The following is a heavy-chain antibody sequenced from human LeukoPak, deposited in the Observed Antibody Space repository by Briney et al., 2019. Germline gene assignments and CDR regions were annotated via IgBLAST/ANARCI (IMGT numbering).Heavy chain of an antibody. CDR3: ARSDRYGSGSSFDY. Sequence: SETLSLTCAVYGGSFSGYYWSWIRQPPGKGLEWIGEINHSGSTNYNPSLKSRVTISVDTSKNQFSLKLSSVTAADTAVYYCARSDRYGSGSSFDYWGQGILVTVSS. D-gene: IGHD3-10*01. V-gene: IGHV4-34*01. CDR1: GGSFSGYY. CDR2: INHSGST. J-gene: IGHJ4*02.